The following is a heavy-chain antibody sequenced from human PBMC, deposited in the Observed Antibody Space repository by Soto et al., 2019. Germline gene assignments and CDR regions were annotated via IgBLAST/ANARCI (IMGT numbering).Heavy chain of an antibody. J-gene: IGHJ6*02. V-gene: IGHV3-21*01. CDR1: GFTFSSYN. CDR3: ASTRRDGYNKYYYSYGMDV. Sequence: EVQLVESGGGLVKPGGSLRLSCAASGFTFSSYNMNWVRQAPGKGLEWVSSISSSSSHLYYADSVKGRFTISRDNAKNSLYLKMNSLRAEDTALYYCASTRRDGYNKYYYSYGMDVLGQGTTVTVSS. CDR2: ISSSSSHL. D-gene: IGHD5-12*01.